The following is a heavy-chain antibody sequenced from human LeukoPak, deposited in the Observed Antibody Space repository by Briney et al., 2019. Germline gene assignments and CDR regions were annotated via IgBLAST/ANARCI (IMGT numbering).Heavy chain of an antibody. CDR3: AKGGKWDVTPFDY. CDR2: MSYGGQNE. J-gene: IGHJ4*02. CDR1: GLTFSGYD. V-gene: IGHV3-30*18. D-gene: IGHD1-26*01. Sequence: GGSLRLSCAASGLTFSGYDIHWVRQAPGQGPEWVAVMSYGGQNERYADSVKGRFTVSRDNSKNTLYLQVNSLRAEDTAVYYCAKGGKWDVTPFDYWGQGTLVTVSS.